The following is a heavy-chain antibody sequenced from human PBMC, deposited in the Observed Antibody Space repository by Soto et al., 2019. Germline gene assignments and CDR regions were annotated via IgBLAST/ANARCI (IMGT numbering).Heavy chain of an antibody. D-gene: IGHD2-2*01. CDR3: AVGCRSSWFSAS. CDR2: IIPILETA. Sequence: QVQLVQSGAEVKKPGSSVKVSCKTSGGTFSSYAVSWVRQAPRQGLEWMGGIIPILETANYAQKYKGKVTLTADESTSTAYMELSSLRSEDTAVYFCAVGCRSSWFSASGGEGAGVTVSA. J-gene: IGHJ4*02. CDR1: GGTFSSYA. V-gene: IGHV1-69*01.